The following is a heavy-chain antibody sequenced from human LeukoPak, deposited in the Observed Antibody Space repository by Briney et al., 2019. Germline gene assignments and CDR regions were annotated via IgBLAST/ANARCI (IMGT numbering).Heavy chain of an antibody. J-gene: IGHJ4*02. CDR1: GGSFSGYY. CDR2: LNHSGST. V-gene: IGHV4-34*01. D-gene: IGHD1-26*01. CDR3: ARTPYSGSHFDY. Sequence: SETLSLTCAVYGGSFSGYYWSWIRQPPGNGLEWIGELNHSGSTNYNPSLKSRVTISVDTSKNQFSLKLSSVTAADTAVYYCARTPYSGSHFDYWGQGTLVTVSS.